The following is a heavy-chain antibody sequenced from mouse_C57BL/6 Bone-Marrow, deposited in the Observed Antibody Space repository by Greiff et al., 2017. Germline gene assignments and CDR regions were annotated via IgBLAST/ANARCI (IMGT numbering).Heavy chain of an antibody. CDR2: ISSGSSTI. CDR3: ARGYSNYPSYAMDY. D-gene: IGHD2-5*01. J-gene: IGHJ4*01. V-gene: IGHV5-17*01. CDR1: GFTFSDYG. Sequence: EVMLVESGGGLVKPGGSLKLSCAASGFTFSDYGMHWVRQAPEKGLEWVAYISSGSSTIYYADTVKGRFTISRDNAKNTLFLQMTSLRSEDTAMYYCARGYSNYPSYAMDYWGQGTSVTVSS.